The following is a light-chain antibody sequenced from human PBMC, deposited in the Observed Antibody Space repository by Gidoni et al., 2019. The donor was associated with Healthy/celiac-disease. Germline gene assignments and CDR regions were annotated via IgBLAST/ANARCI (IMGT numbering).Light chain of an antibody. V-gene: IGKV4-1*01. CDR2: WAS. Sequence: DIVMTQSPDSLAVSLGERATINCKSSQSVLYSSNNKIYLAWYQQKPGQPPKLLIYWASTRESGVPDRFSGSGSGTDFTLTISSLQADDVAVYYCQQYYSSPLTFGGGTKVEIK. CDR3: QQYYSSPLT. J-gene: IGKJ4*01. CDR1: QSVLYSSNNKIY.